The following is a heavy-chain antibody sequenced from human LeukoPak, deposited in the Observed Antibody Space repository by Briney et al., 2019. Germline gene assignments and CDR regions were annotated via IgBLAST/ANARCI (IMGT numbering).Heavy chain of an antibody. CDR1: GGSISSYY. CDR3: ARLSYVDYYFDY. CDR2: IHYSGST. J-gene: IGHJ4*02. Sequence: SETLSLTCTVSGGSISSYYWSWIRQPPGKGLEWIGYIHYSGSTNYNPSLKSRVTISVDTSKNQFSLKLSSVTAADTAVYYCARLSYVDYYFDYWGQGTLVTVSS. V-gene: IGHV4-59*08. D-gene: IGHD3-16*01.